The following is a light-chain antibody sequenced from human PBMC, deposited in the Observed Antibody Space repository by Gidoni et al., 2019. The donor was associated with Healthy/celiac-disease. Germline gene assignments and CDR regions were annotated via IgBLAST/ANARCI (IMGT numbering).Light chain of an antibody. CDR1: QSVSSSY. J-gene: IGKJ1*01. Sequence: EFVLTQSPGTLSLSPGERATLPCRASQSVSSSYLAWYQQKPGQAPRLLIYGASNRATGIPDRFSGSGSGTDFTLTISRLEPEDFAVYYCQQYGSSPGTFGQGTKVEIK. CDR2: GAS. CDR3: QQYGSSPGT. V-gene: IGKV3-20*01.